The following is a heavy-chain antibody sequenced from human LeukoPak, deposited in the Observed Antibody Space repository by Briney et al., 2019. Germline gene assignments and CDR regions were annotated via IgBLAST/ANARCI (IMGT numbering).Heavy chain of an antibody. J-gene: IGHJ5*02. D-gene: IGHD6-6*01. Sequence: SVKVSCKASGGTFSSYTISWVRQAPGQGLEWMGRIIPILGIANHAQKFQGRVTITADKSTSTAYMELSSLRSEDTAVYYCARDREYSSSYFSAPTENWFDPWGQGTLVTVSS. CDR3: ARDREYSSSYFSAPTENWFDP. CDR1: GGTFSSYT. CDR2: IIPILGIA. V-gene: IGHV1-69*04.